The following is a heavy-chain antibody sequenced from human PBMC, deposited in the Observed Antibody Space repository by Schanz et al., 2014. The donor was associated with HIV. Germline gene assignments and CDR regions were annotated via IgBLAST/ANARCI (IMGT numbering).Heavy chain of an antibody. CDR3: ARGVRRDCRTPDCNTGWFDP. J-gene: IGHJ5*02. CDR2: INHSGRT. Sequence: QVQLQQWGAGLLKPSETLSLTCAVYVGSFTDYYWTWIRQPPGKGLEWIGEINHSGRTNYSPSLKSRVAILVDTSKKQFSLTPTSVTAADTAVYYCARGVRRDCRTPDCNTGWFDPWGQGTLVTVSS. D-gene: IGHD2-15*01. CDR1: VGSFTDYY. V-gene: IGHV4-34*02.